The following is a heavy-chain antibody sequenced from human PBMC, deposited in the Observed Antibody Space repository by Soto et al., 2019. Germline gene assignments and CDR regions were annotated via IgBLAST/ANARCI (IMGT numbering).Heavy chain of an antibody. Sequence: SETLSLTCAVSGGSISSGGYSWSWIRQPPGKGLEWIGYIYHSGSTYYNPSLKSRVTISVDRSKNQFSLKLSSVTAADTAVYYCARGERYYYDSSGYRFDYWGQGTLVTVSS. CDR2: IYHSGST. D-gene: IGHD3-22*01. CDR1: GGSISSGGYS. CDR3: ARGERYYYDSSGYRFDY. V-gene: IGHV4-30-2*01. J-gene: IGHJ4*02.